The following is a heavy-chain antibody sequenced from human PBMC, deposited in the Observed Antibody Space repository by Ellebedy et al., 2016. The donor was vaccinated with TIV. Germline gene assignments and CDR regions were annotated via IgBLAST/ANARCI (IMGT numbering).Heavy chain of an antibody. CDR1: GFTFSNAW. V-gene: IGHV3-15*01. D-gene: IGHD3/OR15-3a*01. CDR3: TTEWTL. Sequence: GESLKISCAASGFTFSNAWMSWVRQAPGKGLEWVARIKSKTDGGTTDYAAPVKGRFTISRDDSKNRLYLQMNSLKTEDTGVYYCTTEWTLWGQGALVTVSS. CDR2: IKSKTDGGTT. J-gene: IGHJ4*02.